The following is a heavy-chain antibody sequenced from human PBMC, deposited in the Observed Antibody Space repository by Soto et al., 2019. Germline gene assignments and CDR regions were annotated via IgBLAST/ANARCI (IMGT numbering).Heavy chain of an antibody. Sequence: SETLSLTCTVSGGSISNYYWTWIRQPPGKGLEWIGYIYYSGSTNYNPSLKSRVTISVDTSKNQFSLKLSSVTAADTAVYYCARRYGSAFDIWGQGTMVTVSS. V-gene: IGHV4-59*01. CDR3: ARRYGSAFDI. J-gene: IGHJ3*02. CDR1: GGSISNYY. D-gene: IGHD3-10*01. CDR2: IYYSGST.